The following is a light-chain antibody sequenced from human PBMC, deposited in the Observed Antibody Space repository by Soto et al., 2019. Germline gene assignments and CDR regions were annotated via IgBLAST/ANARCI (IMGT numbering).Light chain of an antibody. CDR2: DVS. CDR1: SSDVGGYNY. CDR3: CSSAGSYTLYV. V-gene: IGLV2-11*01. Sequence: QSALTQPRSVSGSNGQSVTISCTGTSSDVGGYNYVSWYQQHPGRAPKLMIYDVSKRPSGVPDRFSGSKSGNTASLTISGLQAEDEAHYYCCSSAGSYTLYVFGTGTKLTVL. J-gene: IGLJ1*01.